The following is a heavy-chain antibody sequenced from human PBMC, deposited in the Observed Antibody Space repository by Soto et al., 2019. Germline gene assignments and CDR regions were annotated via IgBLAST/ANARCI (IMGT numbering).Heavy chain of an antibody. CDR3: ARDRPPAYYDFWSGYSGMDV. D-gene: IGHD3-3*01. Sequence: ASVKVSCKASGDTVTSSGISWVRQAPGQGLEWMGWIGADSGTTNYAQKLQGRVTMTTDTSTRTAYMELRSLRSDDTAVYYCARDRPPAYYDFWSGYSGMDVWGQGTTVTVSS. CDR1: GDTVTSSG. CDR2: IGADSGTT. V-gene: IGHV1-18*01. J-gene: IGHJ6*02.